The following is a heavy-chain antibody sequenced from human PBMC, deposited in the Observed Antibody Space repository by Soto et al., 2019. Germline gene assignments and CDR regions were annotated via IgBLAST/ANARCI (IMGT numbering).Heavy chain of an antibody. CDR3: ARHSLSPGPNWFDP. CDR2: IYYSGST. D-gene: IGHD3-10*01. CDR1: GGSISSSSYY. J-gene: IGHJ5*02. Sequence: PSETLSLTCTVSGGSISSSSYYWGWIRQPPGKGLEWIGSIYYSGSTYYNPSLKSRVTISVDTSKNQFSLKLSSVTAADTAVYCCARHSLSPGPNWFDPWGQGTLVTVSS. V-gene: IGHV4-39*01.